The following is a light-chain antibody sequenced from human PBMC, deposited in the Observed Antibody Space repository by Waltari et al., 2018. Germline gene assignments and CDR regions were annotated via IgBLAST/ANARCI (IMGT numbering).Light chain of an antibody. V-gene: IGLV1-44*01. CDR1: SSNIGSNT. CDR3: AAWDDSLNVVL. CDR2: TNN. J-gene: IGLJ2*01. Sequence: QSVLTQPPSASGTPGQRVTISCSGSSSNIGSNTVNWYQQLPGTAPKLFIYTNNQRPSGFPDRFSGSKSGTSASLAISGLRSEDEADYYCAAWDDSLNVVLFGGGTKLTVL.